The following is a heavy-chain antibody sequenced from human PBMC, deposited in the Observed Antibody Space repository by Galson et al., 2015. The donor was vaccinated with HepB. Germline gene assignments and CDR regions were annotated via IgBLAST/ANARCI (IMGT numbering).Heavy chain of an antibody. Sequence: SLRLSCAASGFTFSSYGMHWVRQAPGKGLEWVAVISYDGSNKYYADSVKGRFTISRDNSKNTLYLQMNSLRAEDTAVYYCANDAFHNIVVVPAAIGAFDYWGQGTLVTVSS. CDR1: GFTFSSYG. CDR3: ANDAFHNIVVVPAAIGAFDY. V-gene: IGHV3-30*18. J-gene: IGHJ4*02. CDR2: ISYDGSNK. D-gene: IGHD2-2*02.